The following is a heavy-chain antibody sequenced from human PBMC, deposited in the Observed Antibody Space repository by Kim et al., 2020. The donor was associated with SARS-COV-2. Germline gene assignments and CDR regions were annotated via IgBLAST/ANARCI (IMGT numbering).Heavy chain of an antibody. D-gene: IGHD3-3*01. CDR2: ISYDGSNK. CDR3: AKDPNDDFWSGVLGYYGMDV. V-gene: IGHV3-30*18. Sequence: GGSLRLSCAASGFTFSSYGMHWVRQAPGKGLEWVAVISYDGSNKYYADSVKGRFTISRDNSKNTLYLQMNSLRAEDTAVYYCAKDPNDDFWSGVLGYYGMDVWGQGTTVTVSS. CDR1: GFTFSSYG. J-gene: IGHJ6*02.